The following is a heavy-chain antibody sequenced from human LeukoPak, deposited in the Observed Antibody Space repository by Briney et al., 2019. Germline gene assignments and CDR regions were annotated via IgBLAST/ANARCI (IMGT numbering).Heavy chain of an antibody. J-gene: IGHJ6*02. CDR2: IYYSGST. CDR3: AREPAAAGTSRYYYYGMDV. D-gene: IGHD6-13*01. Sequence: SETLSLTCTVSGGSISSYYWSWIRQPPGKGLEWIGYIYYSGSTNYNPSLKSRVTISVDTSKNQFSLKLSSVTAADTAVYYCAREPAAAGTSRYYYYGMDVWGQGTTVTVSS. CDR1: GGSISSYY. V-gene: IGHV4-59*01.